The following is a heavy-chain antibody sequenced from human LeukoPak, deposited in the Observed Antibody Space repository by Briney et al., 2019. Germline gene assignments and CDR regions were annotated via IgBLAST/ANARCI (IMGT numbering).Heavy chain of an antibody. V-gene: IGHV5-51*01. CDR1: GYSFTSYC. D-gene: IGHD6-19*01. Sequence: GESLKISCKGSGYSFTSYCIAWVRQMPGKGLEYMGIIYPGDSDTRYSPSFEGQVTISADKSISTAYLQWSSLKASDSAIYYCARLGRRSLRAVPGTTEFDYWGQGTLVTVSS. CDR2: IYPGDSDT. J-gene: IGHJ4*02. CDR3: ARLGRRSLRAVPGTTEFDY.